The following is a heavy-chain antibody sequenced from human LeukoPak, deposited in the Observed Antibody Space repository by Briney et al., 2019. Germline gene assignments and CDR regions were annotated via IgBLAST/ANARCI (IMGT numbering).Heavy chain of an antibody. D-gene: IGHD2-15*01. CDR3: AKAFRGSDIVVVVAANDAFDI. CDR2: ISGSCGST. J-gene: IGHJ3*02. Sequence: PGGSLRLSCAASGFTFSSYAMSWVRQAPGKGLEWVSAISGSCGSTYYADSVKGRFTISRDNSKNTLYLQMNSLRAEDKAVYYCAKAFRGSDIVVVVAANDAFDIWGQGTMVTVSS. CDR1: GFTFSSYA. V-gene: IGHV3-23*01.